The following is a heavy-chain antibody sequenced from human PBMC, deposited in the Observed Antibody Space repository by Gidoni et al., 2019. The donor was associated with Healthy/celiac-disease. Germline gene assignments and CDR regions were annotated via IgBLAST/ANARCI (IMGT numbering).Heavy chain of an antibody. J-gene: IGHJ6*03. CDR2: IIPIFGTA. CDR3: ARGLSSGWYFPQDYYYYYMDV. V-gene: IGHV1-69*06. D-gene: IGHD6-19*01. Sequence: QVQLVQSGAEVKKPGSSVKVSCKAAGGTFSSYAISWVRQAPGQGLEWMGGIIPIFGTANYAQKCQGRVTITADKSTSTAYMELSSLRSEDTAVYYCARGLSSGWYFPQDYYYYYMDVWGKGTTVTVSS. CDR1: GGTFSSYA.